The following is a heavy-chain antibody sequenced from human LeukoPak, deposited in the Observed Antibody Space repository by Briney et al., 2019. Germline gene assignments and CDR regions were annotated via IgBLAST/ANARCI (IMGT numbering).Heavy chain of an antibody. CDR3: ARMVRWMGGNYFDY. Sequence: ASVKVSCKASGYTFTSYGISWVRQAPGQGLEWMGWISAYNGNTNYAQKLPGRVTMTTDTSTSTAYMELRSLRSDDTAVYYCARMVRWMGGNYFDYWGQGTLVTVSS. CDR2: ISAYNGNT. V-gene: IGHV1-18*01. D-gene: IGHD3-16*01. CDR1: GYTFTSYG. J-gene: IGHJ4*02.